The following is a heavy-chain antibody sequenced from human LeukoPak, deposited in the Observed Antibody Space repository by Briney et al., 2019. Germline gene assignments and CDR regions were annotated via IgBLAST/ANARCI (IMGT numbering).Heavy chain of an antibody. CDR2: ISWNSGSI. CDR3: AKDMQYGSMSGDFDY. J-gene: IGHJ4*02. CDR1: GFTFDDYA. D-gene: IGHD3-10*01. V-gene: IGHV3-9*01. Sequence: GGYLRLSCAASGFTFDDYAMHWVRQAPGKSLEWVSGISWNSGSIGYADSVKGRFTISRDNAKNFLYLQMNSLRAEDTALYYCAKDMQYGSMSGDFDYWGQGTLVTVSS.